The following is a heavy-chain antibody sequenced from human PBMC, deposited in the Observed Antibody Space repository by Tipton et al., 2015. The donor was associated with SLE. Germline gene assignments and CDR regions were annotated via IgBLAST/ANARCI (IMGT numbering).Heavy chain of an antibody. V-gene: IGHV4-61*02. CDR1: GGSISSGSYY. CDR3: ARTPNY. Sequence: TLSLICTVSGGSISSGSYYWSWIRQPAGKGLEWIGRIYTSGSTNYNPSLKSRVTISVDTSKNQFSLKLSSVTAADTAVYYCARTPNYWGQGTLVTVSS. J-gene: IGHJ4*02. CDR2: IYTSGST.